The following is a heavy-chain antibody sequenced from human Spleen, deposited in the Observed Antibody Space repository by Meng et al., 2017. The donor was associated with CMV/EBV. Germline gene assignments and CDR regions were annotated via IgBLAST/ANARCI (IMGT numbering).Heavy chain of an antibody. Sequence: SETLSLTCTVSGTSISRRRYYGGWIRQPPGKGLEWIGSIYYSGSTDYNPSLKSRVTISVDTSKNQFSLRLTSVTAADTAVYFCAREGQVSAAPFDYWGQGTVVTVSS. CDR2: IYYSGST. CDR3: AREGQVSAAPFDY. V-gene: IGHV4-39*07. J-gene: IGHJ4*02. D-gene: IGHD6-13*01. CDR1: GTSISRRRYY.